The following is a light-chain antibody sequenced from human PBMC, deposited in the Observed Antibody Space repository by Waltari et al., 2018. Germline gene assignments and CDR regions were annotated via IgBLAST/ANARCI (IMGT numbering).Light chain of an antibody. CDR2: LNSDGSH. CDR1: SGHSSYA. V-gene: IGLV4-69*01. CDR3: QTWGTGTHVV. Sequence: QPELPQSPSASASLGAPVKLTCILSSGHSSYAIAWHHQQPQKGPRYLMKLNSDGSHNKGDGIPDRFSGSSAGAERYLTISSLQSEEEADYYCQTWGTGTHVVFGGGTKLTVL. J-gene: IGLJ2*01.